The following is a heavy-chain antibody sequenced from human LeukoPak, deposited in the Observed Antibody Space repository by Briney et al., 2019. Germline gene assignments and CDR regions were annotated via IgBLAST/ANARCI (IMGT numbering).Heavy chain of an antibody. CDR3: ARSPRAVLRFDY. V-gene: IGHV1-46*01. Sequence: GASVKVSCKASGYTFTSYYMHWVRQAPGQGLEWMGIINPSGGSTSYAQKFQGRVTMSRDTSTSTVYMELSSLRSEDTAVYYCARSPRAVLRFDYWGQGTLVTVSS. D-gene: IGHD3-3*01. CDR1: GYTFTSYY. J-gene: IGHJ4*02. CDR2: INPSGGST.